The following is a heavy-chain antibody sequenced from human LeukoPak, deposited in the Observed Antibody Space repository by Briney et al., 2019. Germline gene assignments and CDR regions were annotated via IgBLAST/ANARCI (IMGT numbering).Heavy chain of an antibody. CDR3: AAYCSSTSCYAGDYYYGMDV. D-gene: IGHD2-2*01. J-gene: IGHJ6*02. V-gene: IGHV3-21*01. Sequence: GGSLRLSCAASGFTFSSYSMNWVRQAPGKGLEWVSSISSSSNYIYYADSVRGRFTISRDNAKNSLYLQMNSLRAEDTAVYYCAAYCSSTSCYAGDYYYGMDVWGQGTTVTVSS. CDR2: ISSSSNYI. CDR1: GFTFSSYS.